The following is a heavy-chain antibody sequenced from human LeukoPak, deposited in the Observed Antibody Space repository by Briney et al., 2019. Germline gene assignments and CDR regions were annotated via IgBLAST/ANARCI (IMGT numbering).Heavy chain of an antibody. Sequence: GSLRLSCAASGFTFSSYGMHWVRQPPGKGLEWIGEINHSGSTNYNPSLKSRVTISVDTSKNQFSLKLSSATAADTAVYYCARAEGAYYYDSRSNAFDIWGQGTMVTVSS. CDR2: INHSGST. CDR3: ARAEGAYYYDSRSNAFDI. V-gene: IGHV4-34*01. D-gene: IGHD3-22*01. J-gene: IGHJ3*02. CDR1: GFTFSSYG.